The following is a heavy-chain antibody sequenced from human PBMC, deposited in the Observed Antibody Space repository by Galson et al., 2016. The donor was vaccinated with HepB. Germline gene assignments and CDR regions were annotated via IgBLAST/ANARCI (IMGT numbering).Heavy chain of an antibody. CDR2: VSALSTST. V-gene: IGHV3-11*06. Sequence: SLRLSCAASGFTFSDFYMSWLRQPPGKGLEWISYVSALSTSTYYADSVKGRFTISRDNAKNSLYPHMSDLRADDTAVYYCATYGQSQWFDPWGQGTLVTVSS. J-gene: IGHJ5*02. D-gene: IGHD2-21*01. CDR3: ATYGQSQWFDP. CDR1: GFTFSDFY.